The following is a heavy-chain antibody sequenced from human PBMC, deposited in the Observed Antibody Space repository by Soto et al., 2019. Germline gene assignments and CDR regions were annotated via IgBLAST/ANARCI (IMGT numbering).Heavy chain of an antibody. J-gene: IGHJ4*02. D-gene: IGHD4-17*01. Sequence: ASVKVSCKASGYTFTGYYMHWVRQAPGQGLEWMGWINPNSGGTNYAQKFQGWVTMTRDTSISTAYMELSRLRSDDTAVYYCARGSTVTTGKFDYWGQGTLVTVSS. CDR2: INPNSGGT. CDR3: ARGSTVTTGKFDY. V-gene: IGHV1-2*04. CDR1: GYTFTGYY.